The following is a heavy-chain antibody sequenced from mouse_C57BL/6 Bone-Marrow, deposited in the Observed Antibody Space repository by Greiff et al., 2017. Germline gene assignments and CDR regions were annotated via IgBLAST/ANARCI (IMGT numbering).Heavy chain of an antibody. V-gene: IGHV1-63*02. CDR1: GYTFTNYW. Sequence: VQLQQSGAELVRPGTSVKISCKASGYTFTNYWLGWVKQRPGHGLEWIGDIYPGGGYTNYNEKFKGKATLTADTSSSTAYVQLSSLTSEDSAVYFCARSMITTYYAMDYWGQGTSVTVSS. D-gene: IGHD2-4*01. J-gene: IGHJ4*01. CDR3: ARSMITTYYAMDY. CDR2: IYPGGGYT.